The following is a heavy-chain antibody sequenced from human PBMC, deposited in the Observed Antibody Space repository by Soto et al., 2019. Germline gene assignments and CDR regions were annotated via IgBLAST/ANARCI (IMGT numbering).Heavy chain of an antibody. D-gene: IGHD2-15*01. J-gene: IGHJ4*02. CDR2: IYYSGST. V-gene: IGHV4-59*01. CDR1: GCSISSYY. Sequence: SETLSLTCTVSGCSISSYYWSWIRQPPGKGLEWIGYIYYSGSTNYNPSLKSRVTISVDTSKNQFSLKLSSVTAADTAVYYCARVEYCSGGSCYGRYYFDYWGQGTLVTVPS. CDR3: ARVEYCSGGSCYGRYYFDY.